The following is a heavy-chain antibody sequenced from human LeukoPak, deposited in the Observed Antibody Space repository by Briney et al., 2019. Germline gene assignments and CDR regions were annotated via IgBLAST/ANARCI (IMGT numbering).Heavy chain of an antibody. D-gene: IGHD1-26*01. Sequence: AAVKVCCKASGYTFTAYYMHWVRQAPGQGLEWMGWINYNSDGSNYAQKFQGRVTMTRDTSISNAYMELSRLRSDDTAVYYCARDTGSPYYFDYWGQGTLVTVSS. V-gene: IGHV1-2*02. CDR2: INYNSDGS. J-gene: IGHJ4*02. CDR1: GYTFTAYY. CDR3: ARDTGSPYYFDY.